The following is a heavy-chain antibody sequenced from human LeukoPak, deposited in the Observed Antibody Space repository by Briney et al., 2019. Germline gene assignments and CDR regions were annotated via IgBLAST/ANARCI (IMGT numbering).Heavy chain of an antibody. CDR3: SGTGVFRDHYQYMDL. D-gene: IGHD3-10*01. J-gene: IGHJ6*03. V-gene: IGHV3-30*02. CDR2: IRSDGSTK. CDR1: AITFRTYG. Sequence: GGSLRLSCAVSAITFRTYGMHWVRQAPGKGLEWVAFIRSDGSTKYYADSVQGRFTISRDNSKKTLYLEMNSLRAADTAAYFCSGTGVFRDHYQYMDLWGKGTSVAVSS.